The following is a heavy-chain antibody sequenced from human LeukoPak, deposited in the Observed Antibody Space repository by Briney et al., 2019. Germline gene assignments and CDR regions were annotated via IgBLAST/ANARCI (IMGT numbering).Heavy chain of an antibody. CDR1: GGSFSGYY. D-gene: IGHD3-22*01. CDR3: ASRNYYDSSGPPGY. CDR2: INHSGST. J-gene: IGHJ4*02. Sequence: MSSETLSLTCAVYGGSFSGYYWSWIRQPPGKGLEWIGEINHSGSTYYNPSLESRVTISVDTSKNQFSLKLTSVTAADTAVYYCASRNYYDSSGPPGYWGQGTLVTVSS. V-gene: IGHV4-34*01.